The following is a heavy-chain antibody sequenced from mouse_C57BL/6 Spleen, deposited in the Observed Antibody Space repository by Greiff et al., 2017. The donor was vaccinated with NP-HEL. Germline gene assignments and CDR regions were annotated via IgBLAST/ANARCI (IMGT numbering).Heavy chain of an antibody. V-gene: IGHV14-3*01. D-gene: IGHD1-1*01. CDR2: IDPANGNT. Sequence: EVQLQQSVAELVRPGASVKLSCTASGFNIKNTYMHWVKQRPEQGLEWIGRIDPANGNTKYAPKFQGKATITADTSSKTAYLQLSSLTSEDTAIYYCARSQAAFITTVVARGYWYFDVWGTGTTVTVSS. CDR1: GFNIKNTY. J-gene: IGHJ1*03. CDR3: ARSQAAFITTVVARGYWYFDV.